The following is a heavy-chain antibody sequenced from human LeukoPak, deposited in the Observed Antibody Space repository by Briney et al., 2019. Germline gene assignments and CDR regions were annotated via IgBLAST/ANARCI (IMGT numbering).Heavy chain of an antibody. V-gene: IGHV4-38-2*02. CDR3: ASFHPGRGEPDKGVDY. Sequence: SETLSLTCTVSGYSISSGYYWGWIRQPPGKGLEWIGSIYHSGSTYYNPSLKSRVTISVDTSKNQFSLKLSSVTAADTAVYYCASFHPGRGEPDKGVDYWGQGTLVTVSS. D-gene: IGHD3-16*01. CDR1: GYSISSGYY. CDR2: IYHSGST. J-gene: IGHJ4*02.